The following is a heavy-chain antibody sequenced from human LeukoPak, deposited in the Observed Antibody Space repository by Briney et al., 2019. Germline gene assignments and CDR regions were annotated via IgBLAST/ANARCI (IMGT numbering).Heavy chain of an antibody. V-gene: IGHV1-18*01. J-gene: IGHJ4*02. CDR1: GYTFTSYG. Sequence: ASVKVSCKASGYTFTSYGISWVRQAPGQGLEWMGWISAYNGNTNYAQKLQGRVTMTEDTSTDTAYMELSSLRSEDTAVYYCAMHYDILTGYTYWGQGTLVTVSS. D-gene: IGHD3-9*01. CDR2: ISAYNGNT. CDR3: AMHYDILTGYTY.